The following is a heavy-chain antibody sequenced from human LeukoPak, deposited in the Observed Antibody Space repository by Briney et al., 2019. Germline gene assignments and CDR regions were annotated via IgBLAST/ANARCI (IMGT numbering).Heavy chain of an antibody. V-gene: IGHV4-34*01. CDR2: INHSGST. Sequence: SETLSLTCAVYGGSFSGYYWSWIRQPPGKGLEWIGEINHSGSTNYNPSLKSRVTISVDTSKNQFSLKLSSVTAADTAVYYCARPTFSSGSYRGAFDIWGQGTMVTVSS. D-gene: IGHD6-19*01. CDR1: GGSFSGYY. CDR3: ARPTFSSGSYRGAFDI. J-gene: IGHJ3*02.